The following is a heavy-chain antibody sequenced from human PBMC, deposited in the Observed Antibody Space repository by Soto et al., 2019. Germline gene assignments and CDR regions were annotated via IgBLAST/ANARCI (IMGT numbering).Heavy chain of an antibody. D-gene: IGHD6-13*01. J-gene: IGHJ6*02. CDR3: ARGEILAAALYYGMDV. CDR2: INPNSGGT. Sequence: QVQLVQSGAEVKKPGASVKVSCKASGYTFTGYYMHWVRQAPGQGLEWMGWINPNSGGTNYAQKFQGRVTMTRDTSLSTAYMELSRLRSDDTAVYYCARGEILAAALYYGMDVWGQGTTVTVSS. V-gene: IGHV1-2*02. CDR1: GYTFTGYY.